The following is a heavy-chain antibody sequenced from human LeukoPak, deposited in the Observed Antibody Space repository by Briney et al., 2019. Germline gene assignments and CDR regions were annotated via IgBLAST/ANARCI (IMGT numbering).Heavy chain of an antibody. CDR1: GFTFSSYA. CDR3: AKDPPYYYDSSGLNDY. V-gene: IGHV3-23*01. CDR2: ISGSGGST. D-gene: IGHD3-22*01. Sequence: GGSLRLSCAASGFTFSSYAMSWVRQAPGKGLEWVSAISGSGGSTYYADSVKGRFTISRDNSKNTLYLQMNSLRAEDTAVYCCAKDPPYYYDSSGLNDYWGQGTLATVSS. J-gene: IGHJ4*02.